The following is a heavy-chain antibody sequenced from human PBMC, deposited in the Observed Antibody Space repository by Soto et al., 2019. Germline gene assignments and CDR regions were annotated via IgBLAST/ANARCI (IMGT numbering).Heavy chain of an antibody. V-gene: IGHV4-30-2*01. CDR2: IYHSGST. D-gene: IGHD5-12*01. CDR1: GSSIRIRGYF. Sequence: SESLSRTYTYSGSSIRIRGYFRRWNLHPPGEGLEWIGYIYHSGSTYYNPSLKSRVTISVDRSKNQFSLKLSSVTAADTAVYYCARGQRDGYNPSYYYYYYGMDVWGQGTTVT. J-gene: IGHJ6*02. CDR3: ARGQRDGYNPSYYYYYYGMDV.